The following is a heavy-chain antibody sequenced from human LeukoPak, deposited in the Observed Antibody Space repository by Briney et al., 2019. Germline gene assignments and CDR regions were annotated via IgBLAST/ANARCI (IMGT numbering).Heavy chain of an antibody. V-gene: IGHV3-23*01. J-gene: IGHJ4*02. CDR2: ISGSAGTA. CDR1: GFTFSTFA. Sequence: GGSLRLSCAASGFTFSTFAMSWVRQAPGKGLEWVSAISGSAGTAYYADSVKGRFTISRDNSKNTLYLQMNSLRAEDTAVYYCAKVQLTSVVITTPFDYWGRGTLVTVSS. CDR3: AKVQLTSVVITTPFDY. D-gene: IGHD3-22*01.